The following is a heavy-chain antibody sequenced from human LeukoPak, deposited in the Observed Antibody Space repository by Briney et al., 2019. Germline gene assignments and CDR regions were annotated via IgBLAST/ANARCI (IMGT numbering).Heavy chain of an antibody. CDR3: ARARAFDI. Sequence: GGSLRLSCAASGFTFSDFWMAWVRQAPGRGLEWVANIKPDGSQKYYVGSVKGRFSISRDNAENSLYLQMNSLRAEDTAVYYCARARAFDIWGQGTMVTVSS. V-gene: IGHV3-7*01. CDR1: GFTFSDFW. CDR2: IKPDGSQK. J-gene: IGHJ3*02.